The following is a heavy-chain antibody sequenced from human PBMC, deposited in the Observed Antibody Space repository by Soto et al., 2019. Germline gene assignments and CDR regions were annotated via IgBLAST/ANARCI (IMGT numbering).Heavy chain of an antibody. V-gene: IGHV3-23*01. Sequence: GGSLRLSCAASGFTFSSYAMIWVRQAPGKGLEWVSAISGSGGSTYYTDSVKGRFTISRDNSKNTLYLQMNSLRAEDTAVYYCAKDLTIVGATYFDYWGQGTLVTVSS. CDR2: ISGSGGST. J-gene: IGHJ4*02. CDR3: AKDLTIVGATYFDY. D-gene: IGHD1-26*01. CDR1: GFTFSSYA.